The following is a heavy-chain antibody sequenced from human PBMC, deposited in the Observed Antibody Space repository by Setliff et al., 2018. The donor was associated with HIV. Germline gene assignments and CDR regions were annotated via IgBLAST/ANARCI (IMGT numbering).Heavy chain of an antibody. V-gene: IGHV4-31*03. CDR2: IYYSGET. J-gene: IGHJ4*02. D-gene: IGHD5-18*01. Sequence: LSLTCTVFGEFVSSGGNYWGWVRQLPGKALEWIGYIYYSGETYYSPSLKSRVTISRDTSKNQFSLRMKSVTAADTAVYYCAREGKTALVTKYFDYWGQGTLVTVSS. CDR1: GEFVSSGGNY. CDR3: AREGKTALVTKYFDY.